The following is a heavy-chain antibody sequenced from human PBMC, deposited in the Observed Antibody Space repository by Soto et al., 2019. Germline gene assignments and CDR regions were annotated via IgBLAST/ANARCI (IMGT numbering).Heavy chain of an antibody. Sequence: PSETLSLTCTVSGDSVSTNSYYWSWIRQAPGKGLEWIGYLYNSGSTVYNPSLKSRVTISVDTSKNQFSLKLNSVTAADTAVYYCARDLWGYCGTDCYPLDVWGQGTTVTVSS. CDR3: ARDLWGYCGTDCYPLDV. V-gene: IGHV4-61*01. D-gene: IGHD2-21*02. CDR1: GDSVSTNSYY. J-gene: IGHJ6*02. CDR2: LYNSGST.